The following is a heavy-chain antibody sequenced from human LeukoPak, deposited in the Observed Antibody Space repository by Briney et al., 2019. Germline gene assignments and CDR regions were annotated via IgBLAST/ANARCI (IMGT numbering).Heavy chain of an antibody. CDR1: GGSISSSYYY. CDR3: ARDWNPSRDYYYGMDV. V-gene: IGHV4-39*07. Sequence: SETLSFTCTVSGGSISSSYYYWGWIRQPPGKGLEWIGSIYSSGSTYYNPSLKSRVTISVDTSKNQFSLKLSSVTAADTAVYYCARDWNPSRDYYYGMDVWGQGTTVTVSS. CDR2: IYSSGST. D-gene: IGHD1-1*01. J-gene: IGHJ6*02.